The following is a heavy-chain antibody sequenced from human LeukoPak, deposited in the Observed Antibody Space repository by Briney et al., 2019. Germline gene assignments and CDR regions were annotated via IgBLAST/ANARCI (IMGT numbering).Heavy chain of an antibody. Sequence: GGSLRLSRTVSGFTVSSNYMSWVRQAPGKGLEWVSVIYSGGSTYYADSVKGRFTISRDNSKNTLYLQMNSLRAEDTAVYYCARSPTAVDAFDIWGQGTMVTVSS. J-gene: IGHJ3*02. V-gene: IGHV3-53*01. CDR1: GFTVSSNY. CDR3: ARSPTAVDAFDI. CDR2: IYSGGST. D-gene: IGHD4-23*01.